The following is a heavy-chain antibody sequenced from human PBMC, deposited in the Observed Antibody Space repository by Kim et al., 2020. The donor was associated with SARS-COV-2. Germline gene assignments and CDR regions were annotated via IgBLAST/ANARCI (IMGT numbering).Heavy chain of an antibody. CDR2: ISSSSSHT. V-gene: IGHV3-11*03. CDR1: GFTFSDYY. J-gene: IGHJ6*02. CDR3: VRGRLESTYGMDV. D-gene: IGHD1-1*01. Sequence: GGSLRLSCAASGFTFSDYYMTWIRQAPGKGLEWVSYISSSSSHTNYADSVKGRFTISRDNAKNSLYLQMNSLRAEDTAVYFCVRGRLESTYGMDVWGQGTTVTVSS.